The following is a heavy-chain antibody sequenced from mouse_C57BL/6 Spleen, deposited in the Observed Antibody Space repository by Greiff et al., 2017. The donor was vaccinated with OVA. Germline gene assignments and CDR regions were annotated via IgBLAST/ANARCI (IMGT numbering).Heavy chain of an antibody. Sequence: EVQLVESGPELVKPGASVKISCKASGYSFTDYNMNWVKQSNGKSLEWIGVINPNYGTTSYNQKFKGKATLTVDQSSSTAYMQLNSLTSEESAVYYCARWDYSNYGDYFDYWGQGTTLTVSS. V-gene: IGHV1-39*01. CDR3: ARWDYSNYGDYFDY. CDR1: GYSFTDYN. CDR2: INPNYGTT. J-gene: IGHJ2*01. D-gene: IGHD2-5*01.